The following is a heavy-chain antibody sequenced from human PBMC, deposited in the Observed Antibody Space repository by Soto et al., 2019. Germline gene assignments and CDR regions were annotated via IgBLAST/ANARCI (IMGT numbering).Heavy chain of an antibody. J-gene: IGHJ5*02. V-gene: IGHV3-21*01. CDR3: AGIAYSPNWFDP. D-gene: IGHD2-21*01. CDR1: GFTFSSYS. CDR2: ISSSSSYI. Sequence: GGSLRLSCAASGFTFSSYSMNWVRQAPGKGLEWVSSISSSSSYIYYADSVKGRFTISRDNAKNSLYLQMNSLRAEDTAVYYCAGIAYSPNWFDPWGQGTLVTVSS.